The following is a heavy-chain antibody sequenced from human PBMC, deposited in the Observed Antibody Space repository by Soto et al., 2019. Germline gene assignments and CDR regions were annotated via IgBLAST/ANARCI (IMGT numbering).Heavy chain of an antibody. CDR1: GYTFTGYY. D-gene: IGHD3-10*01. CDR3: ARGVRRVRGVLITSSVYYYYRMDV. V-gene: IGHV1-2*04. J-gene: IGHJ6*02. CDR2: INPNSGGT. Sequence: ASVKVSCKASGYTFTGYYMHWVRQAPVQGLEWMGGINPNSGGTNYAQKFQGWVTMTRDTSISTAYMELSRLRSADTAVNYCARGVRRVRGVLITSSVYYYYRMDVWGRGTTVTVSS.